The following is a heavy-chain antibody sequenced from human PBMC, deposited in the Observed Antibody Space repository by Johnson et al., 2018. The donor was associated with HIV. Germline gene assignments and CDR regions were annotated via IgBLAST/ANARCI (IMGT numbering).Heavy chain of an antibody. CDR2: ISGSGGST. J-gene: IGHJ3*02. V-gene: IGHV3-23*04. CDR3: ARASDAFDI. Sequence: VQLVESGGGVVRPGGSLRLSCAASGFTFSSYAMSWVRQAPGKGLEWVSAISGSGGSTYYADSVKGRFTISRDNSKNTLYLQMGSLRVEDTAVYYCARASDAFDIWGQGTMVTVSS. CDR1: GFTFSSYA.